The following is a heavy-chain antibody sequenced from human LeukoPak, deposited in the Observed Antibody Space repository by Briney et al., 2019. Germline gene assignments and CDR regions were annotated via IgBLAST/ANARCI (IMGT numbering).Heavy chain of an antibody. CDR3: AKDRDFFDS. D-gene: IGHD3-10*01. V-gene: IGHV3-23*01. Sequence: GGSLRLSCAASGFTFSSYAMNWVRQAPGQGLEWVSAIRGSGSSTYYADSVKGRFTISRDNSSNTLYPHMNSLRAEDTAVYYCAKDRDFFDSWGQGTLVTVSS. CDR1: GFTFSSYA. J-gene: IGHJ4*02. CDR2: IRGSGSST.